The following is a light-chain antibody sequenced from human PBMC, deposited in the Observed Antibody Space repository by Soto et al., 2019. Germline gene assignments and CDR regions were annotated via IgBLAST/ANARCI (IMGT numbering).Light chain of an antibody. CDR2: WAS. CDR1: RSVLYSSNNKNY. V-gene: IGKV4-1*01. CDR3: QQYYSTPPLT. Sequence: DIVMTQSPDSLAVSLGERATINCKSSRSVLYSSNNKNYLAWYQQKPGQPPKLLIYWASTRESGVPDRFSGSGSGTDFTLTISSLQAEDVAVCYCQQYYSTPPLTFGGGTKVDIK. J-gene: IGKJ4*01.